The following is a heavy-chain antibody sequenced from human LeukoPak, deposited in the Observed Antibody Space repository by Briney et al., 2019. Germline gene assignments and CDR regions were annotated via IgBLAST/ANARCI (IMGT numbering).Heavy chain of an antibody. CDR3: ARNQLNTAMVTSPFDY. J-gene: IGHJ4*02. V-gene: IGHV2-70*11. CDR2: IDWDDDK. CDR1: GFSLSTSGMC. Sequence: SGPTLVNPTQTLTLTCTFSGFSLSTSGMCVSWIRQPPGKALEWLARIDWDDDKYYSTSLKTRLTTSKDTSKNQVVLTMTNMDPVDTATYYCARNQLNTAMVTSPFDYWGQGTLVTVSS. D-gene: IGHD5-18*01.